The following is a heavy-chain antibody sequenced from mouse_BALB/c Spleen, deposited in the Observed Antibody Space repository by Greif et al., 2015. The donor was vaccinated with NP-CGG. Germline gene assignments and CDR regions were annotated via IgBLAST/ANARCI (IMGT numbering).Heavy chain of an antibody. J-gene: IGHJ3*01. D-gene: IGHD1-1*01. CDR3: ARSGTTVQGFAY. V-gene: IGHV1S137*01. CDR2: ISTYYGDA. CDR1: GYTFTDYA. Sequence: VQLQQSGAELVRPGVSVKISCKGSGYTFTDYAMHWVKQSHAKSLEWIGAISTYYGDASYNQKFKGKATMTVDKSSSTAYMELARLTSEDSAIYYCARSGTTVQGFAYWGQGTLVTVSA.